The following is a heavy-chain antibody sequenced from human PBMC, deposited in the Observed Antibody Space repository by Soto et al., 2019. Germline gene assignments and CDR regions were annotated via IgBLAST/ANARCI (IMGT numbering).Heavy chain of an antibody. J-gene: IGHJ4*02. CDR2: INGGGGST. D-gene: IGHD6-13*01. CDR3: AKDQRGYSSTARIDY. CDR1: GFTFSSFA. Sequence: EVQLLESGGGLVQPGGSLRLSCAASGFTFSSFAMSWVRQAPGKGLEWVSAINGGGGSTYYADSVKGRFTISRDNSKNTLYLQMNSLRAEDTAVYYCAKDQRGYSSTARIDYWGQGTLVTVSS. V-gene: IGHV3-23*01.